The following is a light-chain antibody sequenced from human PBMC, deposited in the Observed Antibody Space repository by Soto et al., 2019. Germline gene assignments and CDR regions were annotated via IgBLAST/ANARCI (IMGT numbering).Light chain of an antibody. V-gene: IGKV1-6*01. J-gene: IGKJ1*01. CDR3: LQDATYPWT. Sequence: ANQMTQSPSSLSASVGDKVTITCRASQAIRTSLVWYQQKSGKAPSLLIAAASSRHSGVPSRFSGSGFGTDFNLTINGLQPEDFATHYCLQDATYPWTFGQGTRVDIK. CDR1: QAIRTS. CDR2: AAS.